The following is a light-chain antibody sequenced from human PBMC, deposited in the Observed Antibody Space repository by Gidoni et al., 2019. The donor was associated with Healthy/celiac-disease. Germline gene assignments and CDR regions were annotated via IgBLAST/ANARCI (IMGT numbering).Light chain of an antibody. J-gene: IGLJ2*01. CDR1: SSNIGAGYD. Sequence: QSVLTQPPPVSGAPGQRVTISCTGSSSNIGAGYDVHWYQLLPGTAPKLLIPGNNNRPSGVPDRFAGSKSGTSASVAITGLQAEEEADYYCQAYDSSLTGPVVFGGGTKLTVL. CDR2: GNN. CDR3: QAYDSSLTGPVV. V-gene: IGLV1-40*01.